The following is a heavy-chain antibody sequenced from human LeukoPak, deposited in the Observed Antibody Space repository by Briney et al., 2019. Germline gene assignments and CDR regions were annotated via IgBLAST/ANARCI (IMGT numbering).Heavy chain of an antibody. CDR2: IYTSGTT. CDR3: ARDHKSSTWYFDY. Sequence: SETLSLTCTVSGGSISSSSYYWSWIRQPAGKGLEWIGRIYTSGTTNYNPSLKSRVTMSVDTSKNQFSLKLSSVTAADTAVYYCARDHKSSTWYFDYWGQGTLVTVS. V-gene: IGHV4-61*02. J-gene: IGHJ4*02. D-gene: IGHD6-13*01. CDR1: GGSISSSSYY.